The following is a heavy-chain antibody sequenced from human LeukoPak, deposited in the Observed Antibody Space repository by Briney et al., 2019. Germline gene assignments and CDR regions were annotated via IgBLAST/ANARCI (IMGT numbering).Heavy chain of an antibody. Sequence: TGGSLRLSCAASGFTFSSYSMNWVRQAPGKGLQWVSSISRSSDYMYYADSVKGRFTISRDNAKNALYLQMTSLRAEDTAVYYCARGRGSLPFDYWGQGTLVTVSS. D-gene: IGHD1-26*01. V-gene: IGHV3-21*01. J-gene: IGHJ4*02. CDR3: ARGRGSLPFDY. CDR1: GFTFSSYS. CDR2: ISRSSDYM.